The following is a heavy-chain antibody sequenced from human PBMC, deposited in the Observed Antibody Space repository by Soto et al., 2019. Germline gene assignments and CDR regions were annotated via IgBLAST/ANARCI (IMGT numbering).Heavy chain of an antibody. D-gene: IGHD2-21*01. CDR2: INYDGSNK. J-gene: IGHJ6*02. V-gene: IGHV3-33*01. CDR1: GFIFSSYG. CDR3: ARCKQKVMHCGLDV. Sequence: QVHLVESGGGVVQRGRSLRVSCAASGFIFSSYGMHWVRQAPGKGLEWVAFINYDGSNKFYGDAVKGRFTISRDNSKNMVHLQMNSLRGEDTAVYYCARCKQKVMHCGLDVWGHGATVTVSS.